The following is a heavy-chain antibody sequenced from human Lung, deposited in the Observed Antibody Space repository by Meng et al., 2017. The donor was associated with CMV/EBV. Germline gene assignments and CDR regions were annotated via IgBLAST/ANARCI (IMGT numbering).Heavy chain of an antibody. V-gene: IGHV3-30-3*01. D-gene: IGHD6-6*01. CDR2: VSHEGGTK. CDR1: GFSFSSYA. Sequence: SCVVSGFSFSSYAMHWVRQAPGKGLEWVAVVSHEGGTKYYAESVKGRFTVSRDNSRDTLYLQMNSLTTEDTAVYYCARTVVSASRPNYYYGMDVWXQGTTVTVSS. J-gene: IGHJ6*02. CDR3: ARTVVSASRPNYYYGMDV.